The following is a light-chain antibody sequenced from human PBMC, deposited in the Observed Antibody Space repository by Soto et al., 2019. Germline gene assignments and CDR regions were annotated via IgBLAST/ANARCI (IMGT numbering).Light chain of an antibody. CDR1: QSISSY. V-gene: IGKV1-39*01. CDR3: QQSYSTPPYT. Sequence: DIQMTQSPSSLSASVGDRVTITFRASQSISSYLNWYQQKPGKAPKLLIYAASSLQIGVPSRFSGSGSGTDFTLTISSLQPDDFATYYGQQSYSTPPYTFGQGTKLEIK. J-gene: IGKJ2*01. CDR2: AAS.